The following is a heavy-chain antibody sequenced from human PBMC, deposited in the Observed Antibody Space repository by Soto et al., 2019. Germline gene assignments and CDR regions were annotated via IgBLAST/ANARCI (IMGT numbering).Heavy chain of an antibody. J-gene: IGHJ4*02. CDR1: GVSISNSNTY. CDR2: VYYRGST. D-gene: IGHD6-19*01. Sequence: QVQLQESGPGLVKPSETMSLTCTVAGVSISNSNTYWNWVRQPPGKGLEWIGFVYYRGSTKYNPSLEGRVTISVDASRNQPSLELTSVTATDTAVYYCARGGGSYSSGWYYDSWGQGTLVTVSS. V-gene: IGHV4-59*08. CDR3: ARGGGSYSSGWYYDS.